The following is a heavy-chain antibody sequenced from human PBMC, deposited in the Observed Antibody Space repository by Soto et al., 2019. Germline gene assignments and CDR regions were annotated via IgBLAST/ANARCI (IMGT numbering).Heavy chain of an antibody. Sequence: QVQLVQSGAEVKKPGASVKVSCKASGYTFPSYGISWVRQAPGQGLEWMGWISAYNGNTNDAQKIQGGATMTTDTSTITAYMELSSLRSDDTAVYYCARVPLRHDDILTGHHIGGFDYWGQGTLVTVSS. V-gene: IGHV1-18*01. D-gene: IGHD3-9*01. J-gene: IGHJ4*02. CDR1: GYTFPSYG. CDR2: ISAYNGNT. CDR3: ARVPLRHDDILTGHHIGGFDY.